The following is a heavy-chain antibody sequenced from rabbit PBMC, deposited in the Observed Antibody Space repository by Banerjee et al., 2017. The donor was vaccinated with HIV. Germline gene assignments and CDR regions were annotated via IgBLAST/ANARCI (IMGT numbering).Heavy chain of an antibody. CDR1: GFDFSSYY. CDR2: IYADKGST. V-gene: IGHV1S7*01. D-gene: IGHD4-1*01. Sequence: QLKETGGGLVQPGGSLTLSCKASGFDFSSYYMSWVRQAPGKGLEWIGIIYADKGSTDYASWVNGRFTSSSDNAQNTVFLQLHSLTAADTATYFCVKDYSGWGADLWGPGTLVTVS. CDR3: VKDYSGWGADL. J-gene: IGHJ4*01.